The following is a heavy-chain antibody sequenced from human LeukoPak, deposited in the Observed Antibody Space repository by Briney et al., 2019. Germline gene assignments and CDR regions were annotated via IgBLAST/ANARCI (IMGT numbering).Heavy chain of an antibody. CDR1: GDSVSSNSAA. J-gene: IGHJ4*02. D-gene: IGHD6-19*01. Sequence: SQTLSLTCAISGDSVSSNSAAWNWIRQSPSRGLEWLGRTYYRSKWYNDYAVPVKSRITINPDTSKNQFSLHLNSVTPEDTAVYHCARVVAGTRYFDYWGQGTLVTVSS. CDR2: TYYRSKWYN. V-gene: IGHV6-1*01. CDR3: ARVVAGTRYFDY.